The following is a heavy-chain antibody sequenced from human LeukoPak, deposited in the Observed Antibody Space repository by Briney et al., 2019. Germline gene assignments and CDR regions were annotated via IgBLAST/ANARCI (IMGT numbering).Heavy chain of an antibody. V-gene: IGHV3-66*02. Sequence: GGSLRLSCAASGFTVSSNYMSWLRQAPGKGLEWDSVIYSGGSTYYSDSLKGRFTISRDNSKNTLYLQMNSLRAEDTAVYYCARVGRGIAAPFDYWGEGTLVTVSS. CDR2: IYSGGST. D-gene: IGHD6-13*01. CDR1: GFTVSSNY. J-gene: IGHJ4*02. CDR3: ARVGRGIAAPFDY.